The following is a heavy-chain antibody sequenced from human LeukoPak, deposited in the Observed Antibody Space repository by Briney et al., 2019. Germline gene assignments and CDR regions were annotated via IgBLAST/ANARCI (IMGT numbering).Heavy chain of an antibody. CDR2: FYRSRT. D-gene: IGHD3-16*01. Sequence: SETLSLTCTVSGDSMSISYWSWIRQFPGKGLEWIGYFYRSRTDYNPSLKSRVTISGDMSKNQFSLKLSSVTAADTAMYYCARGWRGDHFDYWGQGTLVSVSS. V-gene: IGHV4-59*01. CDR3: ARGWRGDHFDY. J-gene: IGHJ4*02. CDR1: GDSMSISY.